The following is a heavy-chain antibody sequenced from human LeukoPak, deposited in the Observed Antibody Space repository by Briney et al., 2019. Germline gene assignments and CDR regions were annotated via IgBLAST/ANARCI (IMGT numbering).Heavy chain of an antibody. J-gene: IGHJ4*02. CDR3: ARQESEMTTPANRYFDL. Sequence: GESLKISCKGSGYNFAHDWIGWVRQMPGKGPEWMGIIFPDDSDTIYSPSFQGQVTISADKSISTAYLQWSNLKASDSAIYYCARQESEMTTPANRYFDLWGQGTLITVSS. CDR2: IFPDDSDT. D-gene: IGHD5-24*01. V-gene: IGHV5-51*01. CDR1: GYNFAHDW.